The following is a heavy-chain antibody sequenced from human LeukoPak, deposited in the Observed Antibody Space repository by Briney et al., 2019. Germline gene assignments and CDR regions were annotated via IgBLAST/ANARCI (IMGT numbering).Heavy chain of an antibody. Sequence: ASVKVSCKASGYTFTSYYMHWVRQAPGQGLEWMGWINPNSGGTNYAQKFQGRVTMTRDTSISTAYMELSRLRSDDTAVCYCARDFSLRYFDWLPSFASWGQGTLVTVSS. CDR2: INPNSGGT. D-gene: IGHD3-9*01. V-gene: IGHV1-2*02. CDR1: GYTFTSYY. CDR3: ARDFSLRYFDWLPSFAS. J-gene: IGHJ5*02.